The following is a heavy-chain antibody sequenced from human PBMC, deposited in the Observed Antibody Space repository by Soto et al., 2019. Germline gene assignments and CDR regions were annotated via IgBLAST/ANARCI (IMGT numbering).Heavy chain of an antibody. CDR1: GGSISSGGYY. CDR3: ARGEEHYYDSPYDY. CDR2: IYYSGST. Sequence: QVQLQESGPGLVKPSQTLSLTCTVSGGSISSGGYYWSWIRQHPGKGLEWIGYIYYSGSTYYNPSLKSRVTISVDTSKTPFSLKLTSVTAADTAVYYCARGEEHYYDSPYDYWGQGTLVTVSS. V-gene: IGHV4-31*03. D-gene: IGHD3-22*01. J-gene: IGHJ4*02.